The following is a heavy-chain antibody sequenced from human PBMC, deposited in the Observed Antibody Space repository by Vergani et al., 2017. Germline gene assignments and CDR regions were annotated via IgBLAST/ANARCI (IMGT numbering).Heavy chain of an antibody. V-gene: IGHV4-38-2*02. CDR3: ARHVGYCDSDYPGDWFDP. J-gene: IGHJ5*02. Sequence: QVQLQESGPGLVKPSETLTLTCTVSGNSIRSASYWGWIRQSPGKGLEWIGTIHRSGSTYYNPSLKSLVTISVDTSKNQLSLKLTSVTAAHTALYYCARHVGYCDSDYPGDWFDPWGPGTLVTVSS. CDR1: GNSIRSASY. D-gene: IGHD4-17*01. CDR2: IHRSGST.